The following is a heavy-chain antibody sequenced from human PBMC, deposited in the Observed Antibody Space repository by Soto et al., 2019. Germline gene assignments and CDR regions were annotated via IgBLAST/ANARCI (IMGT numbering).Heavy chain of an antibody. CDR3: ASRSSVFDY. Sequence: LRLSSAAPGCTVRNNYMSWVRQAPGKGLEWVSVIYSGGSTYYADSVKGRFTISRDNSKNTLYLQMNSLRAEDTAVYYCASRSSVFDYLVKGTLVLVSS. CDR2: IYSGGST. J-gene: IGHJ4*02. V-gene: IGHV3-53*01. CDR1: GCTVRNNY. D-gene: IGHD1-26*01.